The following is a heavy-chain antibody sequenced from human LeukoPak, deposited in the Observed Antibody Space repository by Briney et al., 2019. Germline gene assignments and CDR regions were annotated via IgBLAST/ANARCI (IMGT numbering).Heavy chain of an antibody. CDR2: VSGTSVTS. CDR3: ARTYYDILTGYNPYFDY. Sequence: GGSLRLSCEASGFTFRSDAMTWVRQAPGKRLEWVSVVSGTSVTSYSADSVKGRFTISRDNSKNILYLQMNSLRAEDTAVYYCARTYYDILTGYNPYFDYWGQGILVTVSS. V-gene: IGHV3-23*01. D-gene: IGHD3-9*01. CDR1: GFTFRSDA. J-gene: IGHJ4*02.